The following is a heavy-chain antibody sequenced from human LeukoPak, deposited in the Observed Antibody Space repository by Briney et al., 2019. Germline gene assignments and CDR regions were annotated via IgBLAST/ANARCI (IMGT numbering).Heavy chain of an antibody. CDR1: GFSFTTYE. Sequence: WGSLTLSCAASGFSFTTYELNWVCQRPGQGLELIWFISPGSGDTIYYADSVKGRFTISLDNAKNSVYLQMKSLRDADTAVYYCARKTFGTVYFDYWGQGNLVTVSS. V-gene: IGHV3-48*03. CDR3: ARKTFGTVYFDY. D-gene: IGHD1-1*01. CDR2: ISPGSGDTI. J-gene: IGHJ4*02.